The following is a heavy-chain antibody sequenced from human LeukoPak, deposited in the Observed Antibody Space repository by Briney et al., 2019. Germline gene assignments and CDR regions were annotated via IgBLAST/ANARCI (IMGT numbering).Heavy chain of an antibody. Sequence: ASVKVSCKASGYTFTGYYMHWVRQAPGQGLEWMGWINPNSGGTNYAQKFQGWVTMTRDTSISTAYMELSRLRSDDTAVYYCARGIAVAGNYDAFDIWGQGTMVTVSS. D-gene: IGHD6-19*01. CDR1: GYTFTGYY. J-gene: IGHJ3*02. CDR3: ARGIAVAGNYDAFDI. V-gene: IGHV1-2*04. CDR2: INPNSGGT.